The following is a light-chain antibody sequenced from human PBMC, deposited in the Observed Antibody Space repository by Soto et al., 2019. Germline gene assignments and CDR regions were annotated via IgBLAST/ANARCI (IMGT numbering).Light chain of an antibody. J-gene: IGLJ1*01. CDR1: SSNIGTFY. V-gene: IGLV1-47*02. CDR3: AAWDDSLNAYV. Sequence: QSVLTQPPSAASTPGQRVTLSCSGSSSNIGTFYVYWYQHLPETAPRLLIYLDTQRPSGVPDRFSGPKSGTSASLAISGLRSEDEGIYYCAAWDDSLNAYVFGTGTKVTVL. CDR2: LDT.